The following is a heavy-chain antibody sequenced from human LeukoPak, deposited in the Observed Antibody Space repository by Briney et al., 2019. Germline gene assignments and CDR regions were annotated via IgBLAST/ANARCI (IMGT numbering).Heavy chain of an antibody. Sequence: SQTLSLTCTVSGGSISSGSYFWSWIRQPAGKGLEWIGRINTSGSTNYNPSLKSRVTMSVDTSKNQFSLKLNSVTAAADTAVYFCARRRGQSSGPSYYYFYMDVWGKGTTVTVSS. J-gene: IGHJ6*03. D-gene: IGHD2-8*02. CDR1: GGSISSGSYF. V-gene: IGHV4-61*02. CDR3: ARRRGQSSGPSYYYFYMDV. CDR2: INTSGST.